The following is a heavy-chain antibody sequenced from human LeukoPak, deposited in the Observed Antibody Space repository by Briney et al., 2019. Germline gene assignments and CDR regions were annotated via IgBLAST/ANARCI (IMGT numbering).Heavy chain of an antibody. Sequence: GGSLRLSCAAPGFTFSSYSMNWVRQAPGKGLEWVSSISSSSSYIYYADSVKGRFTISRDNAKNSLYLQMNSLRAKDTAVYYCARGGDASYYFDYWGQGTLVTVSS. CDR2: ISSSSSYI. V-gene: IGHV3-21*01. D-gene: IGHD6-25*01. CDR1: GFTFSSYS. J-gene: IGHJ4*02. CDR3: ARGGDASYYFDY.